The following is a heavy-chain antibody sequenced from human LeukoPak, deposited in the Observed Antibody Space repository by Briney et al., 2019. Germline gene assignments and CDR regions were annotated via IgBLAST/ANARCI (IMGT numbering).Heavy chain of an antibody. J-gene: IGHJ4*02. V-gene: IGHV3-23*01. Sequence: GGSLRLSCAASGFTLSSYAMTWVRQAPGRGLEWVSSVDGGGGGTYYADSVKGRCTISRDNSKNTLYLQMNSLRAEDTAGYYCAKGGSGRIPLYNFDYWGQGTLVTVSS. CDR3: AKGGSGRIPLYNFDY. D-gene: IGHD2-15*01. CDR2: VDGGGGGT. CDR1: GFTLSSYA.